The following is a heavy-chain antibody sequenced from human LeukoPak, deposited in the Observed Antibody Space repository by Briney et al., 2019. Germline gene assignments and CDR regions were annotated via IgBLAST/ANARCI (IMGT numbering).Heavy chain of an antibody. Sequence: GGSLRLSCAASGFIVSNNYMTWVRQAPGKGLEWVSNIYSGGSTYYADSVKGRFTVSRDDSKNTLYLQMNSLRAEDTAVYYCARDWLNYGSPYYSMDVWGQGTTVTVSS. V-gene: IGHV3-53*01. J-gene: IGHJ6*02. CDR3: ARDWLNYGSPYYSMDV. CDR2: IYSGGST. CDR1: GFIVSNNY. D-gene: IGHD4-17*01.